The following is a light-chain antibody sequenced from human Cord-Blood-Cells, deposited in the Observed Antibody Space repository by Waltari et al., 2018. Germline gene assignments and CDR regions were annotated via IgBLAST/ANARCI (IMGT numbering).Light chain of an antibody. CDR2: SNN. V-gene: IGLV1-47*02. CDR1: SSNIGSNY. CDR3: AAWDDSLSGWV. J-gene: IGLJ3*02. Sequence: QSVLTQPPSASGTPGQRVTISCSGSSSNIGSNYVYWYQQLPGTAPKLLIYSNNPRPSGVPDRVSGSKSGTSASLAISGLRSEDEADYYCAAWDDSLSGWVFGGGTKLTVL.